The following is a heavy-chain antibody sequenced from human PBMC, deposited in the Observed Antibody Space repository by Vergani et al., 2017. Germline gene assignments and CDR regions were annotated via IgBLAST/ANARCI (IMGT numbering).Heavy chain of an antibody. CDR1: GYTFTSYY. V-gene: IGHV1-69*18. J-gene: IGHJ3*02. CDR2: IIPIFGTA. Sequence: QVQLVQSGAEVKKPGASVKVSCKASGYTFTSYYMHWVRQAPGQGLEWMGRIIPIFGTANYAQKFQGRVTITADESTSTAYMELSSLRSEDTAVYYCASDLEGADAFDIWGQGTMVTVSS. CDR3: ASDLEGADAFDI. D-gene: IGHD4/OR15-4a*01.